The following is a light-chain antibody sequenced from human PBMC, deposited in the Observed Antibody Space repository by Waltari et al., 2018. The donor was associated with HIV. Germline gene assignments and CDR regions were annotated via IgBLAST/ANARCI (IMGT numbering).Light chain of an antibody. CDR1: NSNIGSNF. CDR3: ATWDDILSGYL. J-gene: IGLJ1*01. Sequence: QSVPTQPPSASGTPGQRVAISCSGSNSNIGSNFVYWYQQLPGTAPKRLIYKDNQRPPGVPERFSASKAGSSSSLAISGLRSEDEAEYYCATWDDILSGYLFGTGTKVTVL. V-gene: IGLV1-47*01. CDR2: KDN.